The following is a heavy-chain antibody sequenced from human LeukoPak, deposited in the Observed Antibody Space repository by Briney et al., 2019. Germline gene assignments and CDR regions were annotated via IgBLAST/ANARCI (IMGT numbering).Heavy chain of an antibody. CDR1: GFTLSNYG. J-gene: IGHJ5*02. CDR3: ARDGVEFYNWFDP. CDR2: ISSDGSNK. D-gene: IGHD2-21*01. V-gene: IGHV3-30*03. Sequence: GRSLRLSCAASGFTLSNYGMHWVRQAPGKGLEWVALISSDGSNKYYADSVKGRFTISRDNSKNTVYLQMNSLRAEDTAVYYCARDGVEFYNWFDPWGQGTLVTVSS.